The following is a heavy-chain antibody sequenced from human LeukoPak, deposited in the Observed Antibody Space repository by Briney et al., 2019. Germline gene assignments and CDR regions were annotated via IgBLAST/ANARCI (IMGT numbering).Heavy chain of an antibody. J-gene: IGHJ4*02. CDR2: IYYSGST. CDR1: GGSISSSSYY. D-gene: IGHD2-8*01. V-gene: IGHV4-39*07. CDR3: ARRGYCTNGVCSDDY. Sequence: KPSETLSLTCTVSGGSISSSSYYWGWIRQPPGKGLEWIGSIYYSGSTYYNPSLKSRVTISVDTSKNQFSLKLSSVTAADTAVYYCARRGYCTNGVCSDDYWGQGTLVTVSS.